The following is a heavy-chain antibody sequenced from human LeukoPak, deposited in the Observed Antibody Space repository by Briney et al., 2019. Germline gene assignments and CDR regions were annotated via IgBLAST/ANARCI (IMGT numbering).Heavy chain of an antibody. CDR2: IQYDGDKR. CDR3: ANTMYSSAWSPFDY. Sequence: GGSLRLSCAASTFTFSSYGMHWVRQAPGKGLEWVAFIQYDGDKRYYADPVKGRFTISRDNSKNTLYLQMNSLRPEDTALYYCANTMYSSAWSPFDYWGRGTLVTVSS. D-gene: IGHD6-19*01. CDR1: TFTFSSYG. J-gene: IGHJ4*02. V-gene: IGHV3-30*02.